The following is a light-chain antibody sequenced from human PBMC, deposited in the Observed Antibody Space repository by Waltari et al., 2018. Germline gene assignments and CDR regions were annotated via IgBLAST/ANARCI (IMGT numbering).Light chain of an antibody. Sequence: EIVLTQSPGTLSLSPGERATLSCRASQTVTYNFLNWYQQKPGQAPRLLIDGASSRATGIPDRFSGSGSGTDFTLTISRLEPDDFAVYYCQQYDGLVLTFGGGTKVEI. CDR2: GAS. CDR1: QTVTYNF. CDR3: QQYDGLVLT. J-gene: IGKJ4*01. V-gene: IGKV3-20*01.